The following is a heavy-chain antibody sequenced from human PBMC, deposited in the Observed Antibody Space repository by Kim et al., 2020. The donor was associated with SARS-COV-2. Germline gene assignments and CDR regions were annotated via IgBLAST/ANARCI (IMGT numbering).Heavy chain of an antibody. CDR2: DST. CDR3: AKQLNGLGHY. V-gene: IGHV3-66*01. D-gene: IGHD6-13*01. Sequence: DSTNHVDSVKGRFTCTRDNSKNTVYLQRNSLRAEDTAVYYCAKQLNGLGHYWGQGTLVTVSS. J-gene: IGHJ4*02.